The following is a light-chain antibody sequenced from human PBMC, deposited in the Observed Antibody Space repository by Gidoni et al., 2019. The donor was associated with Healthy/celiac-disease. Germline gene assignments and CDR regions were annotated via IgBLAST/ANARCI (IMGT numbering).Light chain of an antibody. Sequence: EIVLTQSPATLSLSPGESATLSCRASQSVSSYLAWYQQKPGQAPRLLIYDASNRATGIPARFSGSGSGTDFTLTISSLEPEDFAVYYCQQRSNWVFGGGTKVEIK. CDR3: QQRSNWV. CDR1: QSVSSY. CDR2: DAS. V-gene: IGKV3-11*01. J-gene: IGKJ4*01.